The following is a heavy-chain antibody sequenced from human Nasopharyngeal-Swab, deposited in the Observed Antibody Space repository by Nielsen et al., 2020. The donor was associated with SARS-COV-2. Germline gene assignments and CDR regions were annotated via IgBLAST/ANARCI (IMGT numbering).Heavy chain of an antibody. CDR3: ARVAWDIVVVVAAGAPDH. Sequence: GESLKISCAASGFTFSDYYMSWIRQAPGKGLEWVSYISSSSSYTNYADSVKGRFTISRDNAKNSLYLQMNSLRAEDTAVYYCARVAWDIVVVVAAGAPDHWGQGTLVTVSS. V-gene: IGHV3-11*05. CDR1: GFTFSDYY. CDR2: ISSSSSYT. J-gene: IGHJ4*02. D-gene: IGHD2-15*01.